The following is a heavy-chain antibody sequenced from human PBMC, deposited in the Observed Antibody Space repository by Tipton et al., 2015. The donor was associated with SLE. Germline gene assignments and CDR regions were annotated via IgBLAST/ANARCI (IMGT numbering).Heavy chain of an antibody. J-gene: IGHJ6*03. D-gene: IGHD4-17*01. V-gene: IGHV4-61*10. Sequence: TLSLTCTVSGGSISSGSYYWSWIRQPAGKGLEWIGEINHSGSTNYNPSLKSRVTISVDTSKNQFSLKLSSVTAADTAVYYCARRGYGDYGRSPSWGPSYYYYMDVWGKGTTVTVSS. CDR2: INHSGST. CDR3: ARRGYGDYGRSPSWGPSYYYYMDV. CDR1: GGSISSGSYY.